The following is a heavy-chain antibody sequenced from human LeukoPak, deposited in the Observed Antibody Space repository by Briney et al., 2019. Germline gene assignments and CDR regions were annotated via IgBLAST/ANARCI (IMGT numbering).Heavy chain of an antibody. V-gene: IGHV4-34*01. J-gene: IGHJ4*02. Sequence: PSETLSLTCAVYGGSFSGYYWSWIRQPPGKGLEWIGEINHSGSTNYNPSLKSRVTISVDTSKNQFSLKLSSVTAADTAVYYCARRRYYYDPWGQGTLVTVSS. D-gene: IGHD3-22*01. CDR2: INHSGST. CDR3: ARRRYYYDP. CDR1: GGSFSGYY.